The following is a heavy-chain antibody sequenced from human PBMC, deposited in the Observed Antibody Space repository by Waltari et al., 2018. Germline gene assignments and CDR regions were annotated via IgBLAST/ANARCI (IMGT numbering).Heavy chain of an antibody. CDR3: AKDRATSSNSGSYSFDY. Sequence: EVQLLESGGGLVQPGGSLRLSCAASGFTFSSYAMSWVRQAPGKGLEWFSVIYSGGSTYYADSVKGRFTISRDNAKNTLYLQMNSLRAEDTAVYYCAKDRATSSNSGSYSFDYWGQGTLVTVSS. J-gene: IGHJ4*02. D-gene: IGHD1-26*01. CDR2: IYSGGST. V-gene: IGHV3-23*03. CDR1: GFTFSSYA.